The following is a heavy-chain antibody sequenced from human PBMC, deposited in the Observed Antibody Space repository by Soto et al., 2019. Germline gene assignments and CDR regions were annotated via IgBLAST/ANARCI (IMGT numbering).Heavy chain of an antibody. CDR2: ISDIGSS. V-gene: IGHV4-31*03. D-gene: IGHD3-9*01. CDR1: GGSISSGSFY. Sequence: QVQLQESGPGLVKPSQTLTLTCTVSGGSISSGSFYWSWIRQHPGQGLEWIWHISDIGSSYYNPSLESRVTISVDTSKNQFSLKLSAVTAADTAVYFCARTTFYDIFTAYYSIFDSLGQGTLVTVSS. J-gene: IGHJ4*02. CDR3: ARTTFYDIFTAYYSIFDS.